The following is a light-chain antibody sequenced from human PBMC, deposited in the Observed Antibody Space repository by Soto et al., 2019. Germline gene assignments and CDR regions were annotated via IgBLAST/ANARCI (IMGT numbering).Light chain of an antibody. V-gene: IGKV1-39*01. CDR3: QQSYSPPPIT. CDR2: AAS. CDR1: QTITTS. Sequence: DIQMTQSPSSLSASVGDRVTITCRTSQTITTSLNWYRQKPGKAPDLLIYAASSLQSGIPSRFGGRGSGTDFTLTITGLQPEDFATYYCQQSYSPPPITFGQGTRLEIK. J-gene: IGKJ5*01.